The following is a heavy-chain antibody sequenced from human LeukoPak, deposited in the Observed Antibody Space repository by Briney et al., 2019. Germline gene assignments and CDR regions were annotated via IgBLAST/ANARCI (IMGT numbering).Heavy chain of an antibody. V-gene: IGHV4-4*02. CDR2: IYHSGST. CDR1: GGSISSSNW. J-gene: IGHJ4*02. CDR3: ARHSQLLWFGIVSRPKKERYYFDY. D-gene: IGHD3-10*01. Sequence: PSGTLSLTCAVSGGSISSSNWWSWVRQPPGKGLEWIGEIYHSGSTDYNPSLKSRVTISVDKSKNQFSLKLSSVTAADTAVYYCARHSQLLWFGIVSRPKKERYYFDYWGQGTLVTVSS.